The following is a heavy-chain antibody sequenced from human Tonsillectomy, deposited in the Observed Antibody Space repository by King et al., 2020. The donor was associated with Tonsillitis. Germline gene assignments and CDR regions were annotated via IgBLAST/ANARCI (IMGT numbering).Heavy chain of an antibody. V-gene: IGHV4-59*08. CDR2: IYYSGST. CDR3: ARHGEWGAANDY. Sequence: VQLQESGPGLVKPSETLSLTCTVSGGSISSYYWSWIRQPPGKGLEWIGYIYYSGSTNYNPSLQSRVTISVDTSKNQFSLKLSSVTAADPAVYYCARHGEWGAANDYWGQGTLVTVSS. J-gene: IGHJ4*02. D-gene: IGHD3-10*01. CDR1: GGSISSYY.